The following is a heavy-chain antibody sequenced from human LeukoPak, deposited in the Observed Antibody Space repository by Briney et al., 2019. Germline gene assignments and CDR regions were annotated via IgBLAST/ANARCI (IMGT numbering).Heavy chain of an antibody. V-gene: IGHV6-1*01. CDR3: ARVVGGSPDY. Sequence: QTLSLTCAISGDSVSSNSTAWKWIRHSPPRGLEWLGRTYYRSKWYNDYAVSVKSRITINPDTSKNQFSLQLNSVTPEDTAIYYCARVVGGSPDYWGQGTLVTVSS. D-gene: IGHD2-15*01. CDR1: GDSVSSNSTA. J-gene: IGHJ4*02. CDR2: TYYRSKWYN.